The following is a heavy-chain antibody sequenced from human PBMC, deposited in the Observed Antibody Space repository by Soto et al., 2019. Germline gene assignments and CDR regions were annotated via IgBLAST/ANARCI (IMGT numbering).Heavy chain of an antibody. D-gene: IGHD3-22*01. V-gene: IGHV3-30-3*01. CDR3: ARDQPYYDTTDYYYGMDV. Sequence: GGSLRLSCAASGFTFSSYAMHWVRQAPGKGLEWVAVISYDGSNKYYADSVKGRFTISRDNSKNTLYLQMNSLRAEDTAVYYCARDQPYYDTTDYYYGMDVWGQGTTVTVSS. CDR1: GFTFSSYA. CDR2: ISYDGSNK. J-gene: IGHJ6*02.